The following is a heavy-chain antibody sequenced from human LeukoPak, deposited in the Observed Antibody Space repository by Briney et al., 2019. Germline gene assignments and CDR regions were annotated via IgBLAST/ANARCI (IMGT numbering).Heavy chain of an antibody. CDR2: ISYDGSNK. J-gene: IGHJ2*01. D-gene: IGHD1-26*01. CDR3: AREEIVGWELHSLGYFDL. CDR1: GFTFSSYA. Sequence: PGGSLRLSCAASGFTFSSYAMHWVRQAPGKALEWVAVISYDGSNKYYADSVKGRFTISRDNSKNTLYLQMNSLRAEDTAVYYCAREEIVGWELHSLGYFDLWGRGTLVTVSS. V-gene: IGHV3-30-3*01.